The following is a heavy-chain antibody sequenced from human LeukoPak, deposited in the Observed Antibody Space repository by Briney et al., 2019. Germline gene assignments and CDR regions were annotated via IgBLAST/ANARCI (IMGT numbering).Heavy chain of an antibody. J-gene: IGHJ1*01. CDR1: GGTFSSYA. D-gene: IGHD3-22*01. CDR3: AREGYYGSSGYYYGYFQH. CDR2: IIPIFGTA. Sequence: SVKVSCKASGGTFSSYAISWVRQAPGQGLEWMGGIIPIFGTANYAQKFQGRVTITADESTSTAYMELSSLRSEDTAVYYCAREGYYGSSGYYYGYFQHWGQGTLVTVSS. V-gene: IGHV1-69*13.